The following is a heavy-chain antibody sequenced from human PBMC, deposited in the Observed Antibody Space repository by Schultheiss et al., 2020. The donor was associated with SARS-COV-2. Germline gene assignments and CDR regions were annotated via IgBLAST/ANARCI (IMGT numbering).Heavy chain of an antibody. J-gene: IGHJ5*02. CDR3: ARGDTRITIFGVVTPMSWFDP. CDR2: ISYDGSNK. V-gene: IGHV3-30*03. D-gene: IGHD3-3*01. Sequence: GGSLRLSCAASGFTFSSYWMHWVRQAPGKGLEWVAVISYDGSNKYYADSVKGRFTISRDNSKNTLYLQMNSLRAEDTAVYYCARGDTRITIFGVVTPMSWFDPWGQGTLVTVSS. CDR1: GFTFSSYW.